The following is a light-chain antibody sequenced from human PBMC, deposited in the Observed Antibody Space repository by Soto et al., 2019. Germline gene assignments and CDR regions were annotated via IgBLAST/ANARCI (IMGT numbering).Light chain of an antibody. CDR3: HQYYSFPLP. CDR2: AAS. V-gene: IGKV1-5*01. Sequence: DIQMTQSTSTLSASGFDIVTISCLASQSISSWLAWYQQKPGKAPKLLIYAASTLQSGVPSRFSGSGSGTDFTLTISCLQSEDFATYYCHQYYSFPLPFAGGTKVDI. CDR1: QSISSW. J-gene: IGKJ4*01.